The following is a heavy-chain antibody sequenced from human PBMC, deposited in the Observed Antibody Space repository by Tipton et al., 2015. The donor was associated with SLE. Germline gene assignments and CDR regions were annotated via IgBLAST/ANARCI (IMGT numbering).Heavy chain of an antibody. Sequence: QVQLVQSGPEVKKPGASVKVSCKASGYTFTSFDINWVRQAPGQGLEWMGWINPYSGNTGHIRKFQGRVTMTRDTSISTAYMELSSLRSEDTAVYYCTRRSRGFDIWGQGTMVTVSS. CDR3: TRRSRGFDI. V-gene: IGHV1-8*01. J-gene: IGHJ3*02. CDR2: INPYSGNT. CDR1: GYTFTSFD.